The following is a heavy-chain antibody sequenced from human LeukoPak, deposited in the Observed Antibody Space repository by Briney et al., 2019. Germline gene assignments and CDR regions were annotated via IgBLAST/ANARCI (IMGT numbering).Heavy chain of an antibody. CDR2: ISSSSSTL. CDR3: ARDRGGSYSAIDY. D-gene: IGHD1-26*01. CDR1: GFTFSSYS. V-gene: IGHV3-48*04. J-gene: IGHJ4*02. Sequence: GGSLRLSCAASGFTFSSYSMNWVRQAPGKGLEWVPFISSSSSTLYYADSVKGRFTISRDNAKNSLYLQMNSLRAEDTAVYYCARDRGGSYSAIDYWGQGTLVTVSS.